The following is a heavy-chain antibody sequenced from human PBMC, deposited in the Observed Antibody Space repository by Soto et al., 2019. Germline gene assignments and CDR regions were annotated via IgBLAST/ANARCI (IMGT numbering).Heavy chain of an antibody. V-gene: IGHV3-30*18. J-gene: IGHJ4*02. CDR3: AKGGLVIQLWWYFDY. CDR2: ISYDGSNK. Sequence: QVQLVESGGGVVQPGRSLRLSCAASGFTCSSYGMHWVRQAPGKGLEWVAVISYDGSNKYYADSVKGRFTISRDNSKNTLYLQMNSLRAEDTAVYYCAKGGLVIQLWWYFDYWGQGTLVTVSS. D-gene: IGHD5-18*01. CDR1: GFTCSSYG.